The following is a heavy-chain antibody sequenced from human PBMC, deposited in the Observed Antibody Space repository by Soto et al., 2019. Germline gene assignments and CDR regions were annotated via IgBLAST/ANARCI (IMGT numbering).Heavy chain of an antibody. D-gene: IGHD3-22*01. Sequence: AGSLRLSCAASELAFGNGSRCWVRQAPGKGLEWVGRIRSKTAGETTDYAVAVKGRVTISADDSKDMLYLKMNSLKTEDTAVYYCTLEYYYDSSGFFPEFALWGQGTQVTVSS. V-gene: IGHV3-15*01. J-gene: IGHJ4*02. CDR3: TLEYYYDSSGFFPEFAL. CDR2: IRSKTAGETT. CDR1: ELAFGNGS.